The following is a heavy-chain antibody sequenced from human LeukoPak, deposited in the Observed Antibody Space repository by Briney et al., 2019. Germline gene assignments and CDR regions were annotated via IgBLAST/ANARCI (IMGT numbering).Heavy chain of an antibody. CDR3: AKVRLTMIVVAPGD. J-gene: IGHJ4*02. V-gene: IGHV3-30*02. CDR1: GFTFSNYG. D-gene: IGHD3-22*01. Sequence: PGGSLRLSCTASGFTFSNYGMHWVRQAPGKGLEWVAFIRNDGSIKYYADSVKGRFIISRDNSRNTLYLQMNSLRAEDTAVYYCAKVRLTMIVVAPGDWGQGTLVTVSS. CDR2: IRNDGSIK.